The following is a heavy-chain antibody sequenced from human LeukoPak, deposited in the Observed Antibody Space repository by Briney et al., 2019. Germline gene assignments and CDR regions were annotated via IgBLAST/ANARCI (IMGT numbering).Heavy chain of an antibody. Sequence: ASVKVSCKASGYTFTSYAMNWVRQAPGQGLEWMGWINTNTGNPTYAQGFTGRFVFSLDTSVSTAYLQISSLKAEGTAVYYCARMYMVRGANPSDYWGQGTLVTVSS. J-gene: IGHJ4*02. CDR3: ARMYMVRGANPSDY. V-gene: IGHV7-4-1*02. CDR2: INTNTGNP. D-gene: IGHD3-10*01. CDR1: GYTFTSYA.